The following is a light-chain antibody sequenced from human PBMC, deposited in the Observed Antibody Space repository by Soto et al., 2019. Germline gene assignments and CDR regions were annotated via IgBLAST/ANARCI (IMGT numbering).Light chain of an antibody. J-gene: IGKJ3*01. CDR2: AAS. Sequence: EIVVTQSPGILSVSPGDRATLSCRASQRVGRNLAWYQQKPGQAPTLLIYAASTRVTGLPARFSCSESGTDFPLTIISRQCEDYAVVYCHEYSKWPLFTFGPGTRVDIK. CDR1: QRVGRN. V-gene: IGKV3-15*01. CDR3: HEYSKWPLFT.